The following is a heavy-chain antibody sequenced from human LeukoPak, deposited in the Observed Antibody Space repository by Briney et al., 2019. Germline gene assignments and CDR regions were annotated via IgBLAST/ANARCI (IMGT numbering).Heavy chain of an antibody. J-gene: IGHJ6*03. V-gene: IGHV4-34*01. CDR3: ARERVTLYYYYYMDV. CDR1: GGSISSYY. D-gene: IGHD5-18*01. CDR2: INHSGST. Sequence: SETLSLTCTVSGGSISSYYWSWIRQPAGKGLEWIGEINHSGSTNYNPSLKSRVTISVDTSKNQFSLKLSSVTAADTAVYYCARERVTLYYYYYMDVWGKGTTVTVSS.